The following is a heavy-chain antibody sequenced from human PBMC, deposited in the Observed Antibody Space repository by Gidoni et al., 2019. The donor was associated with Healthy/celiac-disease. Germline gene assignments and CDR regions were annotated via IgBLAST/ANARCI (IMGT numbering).Heavy chain of an antibody. Sequence: QLQLQESGPGLVKPSETLSLTCTVSGGSISSSRYYWGWIRQPPGKGLELIGSIYYSGSTYYNPSLKSRVTISVDTSKNQFSLKLSSVTAADTAVYYCARHVPLPRAKDRIGDIVVVPAAMHLFDYWGQGTLVTVSS. CDR3: ARHVPLPRAKDRIGDIVVVPAAMHLFDY. CDR1: GGSISSSRYY. CDR2: IYYSGST. J-gene: IGHJ4*02. D-gene: IGHD2-2*01. V-gene: IGHV4-39*01.